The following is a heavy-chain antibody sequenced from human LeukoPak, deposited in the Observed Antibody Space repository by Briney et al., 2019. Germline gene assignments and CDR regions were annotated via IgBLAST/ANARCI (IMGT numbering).Heavy chain of an antibody. CDR1: GDSISSSSYY. CDR3: ARQGERPGISAY. D-gene: IGHD1-26*01. Sequence: PSETLSLTCIVSGDSISSSSYYWGWGRQPPGKGLEWIGSIFSGSAYYNPSLKSRVTISLNTTKNQLSLNLSSVTAADTAVYYCARQGERPGISAYWGQGTLVTVSS. CDR2: IFSGSA. V-gene: IGHV4-39*01. J-gene: IGHJ4*02.